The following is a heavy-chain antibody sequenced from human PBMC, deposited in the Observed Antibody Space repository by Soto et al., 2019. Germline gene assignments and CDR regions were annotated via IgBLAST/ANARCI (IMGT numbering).Heavy chain of an antibody. CDR2: ISGSGGST. V-gene: IGHV3-23*01. Sequence: GESLKISCAASGFTFSSYAMSWVRQAPGKGLEWVSAISGSGGSTYYADSVKGRFTISRDNSKNTLYLQMNSLRAEDTAVYYCAKKVYGADYDAFDIWGQGTMVTVSS. J-gene: IGHJ3*02. D-gene: IGHD2-21*02. CDR3: AKKVYGADYDAFDI. CDR1: GFTFSSYA.